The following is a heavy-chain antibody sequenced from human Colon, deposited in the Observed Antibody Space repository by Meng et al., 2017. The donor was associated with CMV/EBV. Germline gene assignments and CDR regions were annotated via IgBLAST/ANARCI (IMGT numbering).Heavy chain of an antibody. J-gene: IGHJ6*02. CDR1: GGSMTPYF. CDR3: ARDRSLHTNSKYYYYGMDV. V-gene: IGHV4-59*01. Sequence: ESLKISCTVSGGSMTPYFWSWVRQPPGKPLEWIGHIHYSGTTNYNPSLKSRVAIFVDTSKNQFTLRLNFVTAADTATYFCARDRSLHTNSKYYYYGMDVWGQGTTVTVSS. CDR2: IHYSGTT. D-gene: IGHD1-1*01.